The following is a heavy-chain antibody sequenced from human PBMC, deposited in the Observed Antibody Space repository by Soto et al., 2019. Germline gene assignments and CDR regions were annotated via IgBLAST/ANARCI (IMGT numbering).Heavy chain of an antibody. J-gene: IGHJ4*02. Sequence: GGSLRLSCAASGFTFSNAWMSWVRQAPGKGLEWVGRIKSKTDGGTTDYAAPVKGRFTISRDDSKNTLYLHMNSLKTEDTAVYYCTTSLMITFGGVIDYFDYWGQGTLVTVSS. V-gene: IGHV3-15*01. CDR1: GFTFSNAW. CDR2: IKSKTDGGTT. CDR3: TTSLMITFGGVIDYFDY. D-gene: IGHD3-16*02.